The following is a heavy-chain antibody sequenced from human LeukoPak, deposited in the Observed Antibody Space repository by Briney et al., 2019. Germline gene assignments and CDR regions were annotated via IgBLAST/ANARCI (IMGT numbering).Heavy chain of an antibody. J-gene: IGHJ4*02. D-gene: IGHD2-8*01. CDR3: AKRITVSAGYYLDS. CDR1: GFSFSGFA. V-gene: IGHV3-23*01. Sequence: GGSLRLSCVGSGFSFSGFAMSWVRQAPGKGLEWVSTVSGGGAYTYYADSVKGRFTVSRDDSKSMHFLQMNSLRPEDTALYFCAKRITVSAGYYLDSWGQGTLVTVSS. CDR2: VSGGGAYT.